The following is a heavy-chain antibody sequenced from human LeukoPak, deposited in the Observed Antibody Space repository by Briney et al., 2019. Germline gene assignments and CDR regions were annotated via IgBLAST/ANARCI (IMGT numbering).Heavy chain of an antibody. Sequence: GGSLRLSYSASGFTFSSSAMSWVSQDPGKGLKWLSAIGTSGDRTFYADSVKGRFTISRDDSKNTLYLQMNSLRAEDTAVYYCARDRPYFDYWGQGTLVTVSS. CDR3: ARDRPYFDY. CDR1: GFTFSSSA. J-gene: IGHJ4*02. V-gene: IGHV3-23*01. CDR2: IGTSGDRT.